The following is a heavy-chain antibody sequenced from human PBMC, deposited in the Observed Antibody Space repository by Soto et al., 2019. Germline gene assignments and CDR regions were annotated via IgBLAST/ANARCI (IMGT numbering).Heavy chain of an antibody. CDR3: AKTMTTSRYFDP. Sequence: SETLSLTCDVSGGPFISGGHSWSWTRQPPGKALEWIGYYYQSGTFHYNPSLQSRTTISIDRSRKQFSLRLTSVTAADTAVYFCAKTMTTSRYFDPWGQGTLVTVSS. CDR2: YYQSGTF. D-gene: IGHD4-17*01. J-gene: IGHJ5*02. V-gene: IGHV4-30-2*01. CDR1: GGPFISGGHS.